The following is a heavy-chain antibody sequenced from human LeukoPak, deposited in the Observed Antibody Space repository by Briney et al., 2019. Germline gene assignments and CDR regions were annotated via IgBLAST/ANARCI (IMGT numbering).Heavy chain of an antibody. J-gene: IGHJ3*02. CDR1: GGSISSGGYY. D-gene: IGHD1-26*01. V-gene: IGHV4-31*03. CDR2: IYYSGST. CDR3: ARDGGGSFQGAFDI. Sequence: SQTLSLTCTVSGGSISSGGYYWSWIRQHPGKGLEWIGYIYYSGSTYYNPSLKSRVTISVDTSKNQFSLKLSSVTAADTAVYYCARDGGGSFQGAFDIWGQGTMVTVSS.